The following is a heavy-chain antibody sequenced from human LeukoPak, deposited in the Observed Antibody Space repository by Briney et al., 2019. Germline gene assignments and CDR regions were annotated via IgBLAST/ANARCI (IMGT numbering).Heavy chain of an antibody. V-gene: IGHV3-48*03. CDR2: ISSTSGSTI. J-gene: IGHJ4*02. CDR1: GFTFSSYE. CDR3: ARGGSRVGLRGFFDY. D-gene: IGHD3-16*01. Sequence: GGSLRLSCAASGFTFSSYEMNWVRQAPGKGLEWGSYISSTSGSTIYYADSVKGRFTISRDNAKNSVYLQMNSLRAEDTAVYYCARGGSRVGLRGFFDYWGQGTLVTVSS.